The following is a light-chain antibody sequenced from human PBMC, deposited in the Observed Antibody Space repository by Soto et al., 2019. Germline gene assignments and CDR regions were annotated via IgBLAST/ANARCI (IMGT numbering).Light chain of an antibody. J-gene: IGKJ1*01. CDR3: QQYNNWPQT. CDR1: QSVSSSY. Sequence: EIVLTQSPGTLSLSPWEIATLSCRASQSVSSSYLAWYQQKPGQAPRLIIYGASSRATGIPDRFSGSGSGTEFTLTITSLQSEDFAVYYCQQYNNWPQTFGQGTKVDIK. V-gene: IGKV3-20*01. CDR2: GAS.